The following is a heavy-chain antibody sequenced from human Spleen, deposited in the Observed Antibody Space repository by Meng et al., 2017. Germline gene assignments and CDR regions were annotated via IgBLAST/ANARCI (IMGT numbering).Heavy chain of an antibody. CDR2: ISGGGTST. V-gene: IGHV3-23*01. CDR1: GFTFNNYA. D-gene: IGHD6-13*01. Sequence: GESLKIFCAASGFTFNNYAMSWVRQAPGKGLEWVSGISGGGTSTYYADSVKGRFTIARDNSKNTLYLQMNSLRAEDTAVYYCARGFDSSIWYSGNYYGMDVWGQGTTVTVSS. CDR3: ARGFDSSIWYSGNYYGMDV. J-gene: IGHJ6*02.